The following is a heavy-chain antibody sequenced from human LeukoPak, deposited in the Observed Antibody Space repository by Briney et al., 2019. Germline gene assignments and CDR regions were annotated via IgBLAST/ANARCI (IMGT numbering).Heavy chain of an antibody. Sequence: PSETLSLTCAVSGYSIINGYFWCWIRQPPGKGLEWSGSIYHSGSTYHNPSLKSRVTIPVDPSKNQFSLKVNSVTAADTAVYYCARLRDHSPSSPFDYWGQGTLVTVSS. J-gene: IGHJ4*02. CDR3: ARLRDHSPSSPFDY. V-gene: IGHV4-38-2*01. CDR1: GYSIINGYF. D-gene: IGHD6-6*01. CDR2: IYHSGST.